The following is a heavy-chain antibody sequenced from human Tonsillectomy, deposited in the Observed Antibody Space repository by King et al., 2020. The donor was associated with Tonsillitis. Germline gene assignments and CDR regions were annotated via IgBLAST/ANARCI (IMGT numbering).Heavy chain of an antibody. CDR1: GFTFSSYG. J-gene: IGHJ4*02. CDR2: ISYDGSNK. Sequence: QLVQSGGGVVQPGRSLRLSCAASGFTFSSYGMHWVRPAPGKGLEWVAVISYDGSNKYYADSVKGRFTISRDNSKNTLYLQMNSLRAEDTAVYYCAKDTNTIFGVVIDWGQGTLVTVSS. V-gene: IGHV3-30*18. CDR3: AKDTNTIFGVVID. D-gene: IGHD3-3*01.